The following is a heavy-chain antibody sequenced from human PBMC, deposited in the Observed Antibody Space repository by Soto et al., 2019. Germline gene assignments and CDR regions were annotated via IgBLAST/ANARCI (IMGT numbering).Heavy chain of an antibody. V-gene: IGHV1-69*01. CDR2: IIPIFGTA. CDR1: GGTFSSYA. CDR3: ARGHELAYCSGGSCYSHYYYGMDV. D-gene: IGHD2-15*01. J-gene: IGHJ6*02. Sequence: QVQLVQSGAEVKKPGSSVKVSCKASGGTFSSYAISWVRQAPGQGLEWMGGIIPIFGTANYAQKFQGRVTITADESTSTAYMELSSLRSEDTAVYYCARGHELAYCSGGSCYSHYYYGMDVWGQGTTVTVSS.